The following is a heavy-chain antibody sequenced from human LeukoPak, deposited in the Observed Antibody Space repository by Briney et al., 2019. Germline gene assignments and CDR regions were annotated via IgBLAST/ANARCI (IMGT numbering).Heavy chain of an antibody. D-gene: IGHD2-2*01. CDR3: ARDGIVVVPAAHYYYGMDV. V-gene: IGHV4-31*03. CDR2: IYYSGST. J-gene: IGHJ6*04. Sequence: PSETLSLTCTVSGGSISSGGYYWSWIRQHPGKGLEWIGYIYYSGSTYYNPSLKSRVTISVDTSKNQFSLKLSSVTAADTAVYYCARDGIVVVPAAHYYYGMDVWGKGTTVTVSS. CDR1: GGSISSGGYY.